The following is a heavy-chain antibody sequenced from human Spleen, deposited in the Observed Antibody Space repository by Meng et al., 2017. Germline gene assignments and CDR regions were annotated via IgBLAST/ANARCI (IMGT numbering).Heavy chain of an antibody. CDR1: GGSISRYY. CDR2: IYYSGST. D-gene: IGHD6-13*01. J-gene: IGHJ4*02. V-gene: IGHV4-59*01. CDR3: ARARSRSAAAGSYYFDY. Sequence: LRLSCTGPGGSISRYYWSWIRQPPGKGLEWIGYIYYSGSTNYNPSLKSRVTISVDTFKNQFSLKLSSVTAADTAVYYCARARSRSAAAGSYYFDYWGQGTLVTVSS.